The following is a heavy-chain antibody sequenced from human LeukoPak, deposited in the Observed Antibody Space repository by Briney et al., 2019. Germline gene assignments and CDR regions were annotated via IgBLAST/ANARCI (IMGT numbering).Heavy chain of an antibody. Sequence: GASVKVSCKASGFTFTAYYMHWVRQAPGQGLEWMGWINPNSGGTNYAQKFQGRVTMTRDTSISTAHMELSSLRSEDTAVYYCARTYCSTTSCIYGNYFDYWGQGTLVTVSS. D-gene: IGHD2-2*01. CDR3: ARTYCSTTSCIYGNYFDY. CDR2: INPNSGGT. CDR1: GFTFTAYY. V-gene: IGHV1-2*02. J-gene: IGHJ4*02.